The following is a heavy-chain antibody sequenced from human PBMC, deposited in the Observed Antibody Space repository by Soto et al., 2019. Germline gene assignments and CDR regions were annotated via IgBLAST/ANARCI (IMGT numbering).Heavy chain of an antibody. CDR1: GFSLSNYW. CDR3: ARDRPGSYDGLDI. J-gene: IGHJ3*02. D-gene: IGHD3-10*01. CDR2: IKQDGSLR. Sequence: GGSLRLSCTAAGFSLSNYWMTWVRQAPGKGLEWVANIKQDGSLRYSIDSVKGRFTISRDDAKNSVYLQMNSLRVEDTAVYYCARDRPGSYDGLDIWGQGTMVTVSS. V-gene: IGHV3-7*01.